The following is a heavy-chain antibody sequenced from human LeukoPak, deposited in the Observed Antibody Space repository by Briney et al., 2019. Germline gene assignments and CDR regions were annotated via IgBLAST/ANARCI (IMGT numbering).Heavy chain of an antibody. J-gene: IGHJ3*02. CDR2: ISYIGST. CDR1: GGSFSSHY. Sequence: SETLSLTCTVSGGSFSSHYWTWIRQPPGKGLEWIGYISYIGSTNYNPSLKSRVTISIDTSKNQFSLKLSSVTAADTAVYYCARDLVTVTKGFDIWGQGTMVSVSS. V-gene: IGHV4-59*11. CDR3: ARDLVTVTKGFDI. D-gene: IGHD4-17*01.